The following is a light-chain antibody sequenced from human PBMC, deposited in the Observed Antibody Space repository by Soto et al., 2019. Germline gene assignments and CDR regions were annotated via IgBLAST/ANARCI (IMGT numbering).Light chain of an antibody. CDR1: SSDVGDYNY. CDR2: DVS. J-gene: IGLJ2*01. V-gene: IGLV2-14*03. CDR3: SSYTSSSAYVV. Sequence: QSVLTQPASVSGSPGQSITISCTGTSSDVGDYNYVSWYQQHPGKAPKLMIYDVSNRPSGFSNRFSGSKSGNTASLTISGLQAEDEADYYCSSYTSSSAYVVFGGGTQLTVL.